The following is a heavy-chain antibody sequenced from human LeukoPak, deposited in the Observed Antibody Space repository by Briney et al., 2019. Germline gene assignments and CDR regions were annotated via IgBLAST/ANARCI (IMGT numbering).Heavy chain of an antibody. CDR2: IYTSGST. CDR3: ARAKLGLYYFDY. J-gene: IGHJ4*02. V-gene: IGHV4-61*02. D-gene: IGHD3-10*01. CDR1: GGSISSGSYY. Sequence: SETLSLTCTVSGGSISSGSYYWSWIRQPAGKGLEWIGRIYTSGSTNYNPSLKSRVTISVDTSKNQFSLKLSSVTAADTAVYYCARAKLGLYYFDYWGQGTLVTVSS.